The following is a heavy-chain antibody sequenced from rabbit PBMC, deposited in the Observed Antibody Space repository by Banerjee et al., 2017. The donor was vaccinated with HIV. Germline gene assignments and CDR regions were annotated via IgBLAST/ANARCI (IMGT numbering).Heavy chain of an antibody. V-gene: IGHV1S45*01. CDR3: ARSSGSIYYFNL. D-gene: IGHD1-1*01. CDR1: GFSFSSSYY. CDR2: IYTGSGSA. Sequence: QEQLVESGGGLVQPEGSLTLTCTASGFSFSSSYYMCRVRQAPGKGLEWIGCIYTGSGSAYYASWAKGRFTISKTSSTTVTLQMTSLTVADTATFFCARSSGSIYYFNLWGPGTLVTVS. J-gene: IGHJ4*01.